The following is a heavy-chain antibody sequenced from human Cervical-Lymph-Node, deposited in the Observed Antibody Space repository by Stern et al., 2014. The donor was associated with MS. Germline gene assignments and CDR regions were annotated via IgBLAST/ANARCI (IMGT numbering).Heavy chain of an antibody. V-gene: IGHV5-51*03. J-gene: IGHJ4*02. CDR2: IYPGDSDT. CDR1: GYSFADFW. CDR3: ARRGLGYDGADH. Sequence: VQLVESGAELKKPGESLKISCKVSGYSFADFWFGWVRQVPGKGLEWMAIIYPGDSDTRSSPSFQGQVTISADKSLNTAYLHWSRLKASDSGIYYCARRGLGYDGADHWGQGTVVTVSS. D-gene: IGHD5-12*01.